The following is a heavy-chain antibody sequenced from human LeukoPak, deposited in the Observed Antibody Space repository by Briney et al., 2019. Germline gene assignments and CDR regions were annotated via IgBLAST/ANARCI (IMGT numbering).Heavy chain of an antibody. J-gene: IGHJ6*03. Sequence: SGTLSLTCAVSGGSISGYYWSWMREPPGRGLDWITYIYNPSLKSRVLVPVDPSKSQCSLKLSSVTAAATAVYYCARVPAAPRLYMDVWGQGTTVIVSS. CDR1: GGSISGYY. V-gene: IGHV4-59*01. D-gene: IGHD2-2*01. CDR2: IY. CDR3: ARVPAAPRLYMDV.